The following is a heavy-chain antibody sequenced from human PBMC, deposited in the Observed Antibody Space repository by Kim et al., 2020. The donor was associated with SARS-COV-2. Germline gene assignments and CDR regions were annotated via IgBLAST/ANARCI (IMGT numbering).Heavy chain of an antibody. V-gene: IGHV3-23*01. J-gene: IGHJ4*02. D-gene: IGHD3-22*01. CDR3: AKVRFYDPSGYVDY. Sequence: YADSVKGRFTISRDNSKNTIFVQMNSVRAEDTAIYYCAKVRFYDPSGYVDYWGQGTLVTVS.